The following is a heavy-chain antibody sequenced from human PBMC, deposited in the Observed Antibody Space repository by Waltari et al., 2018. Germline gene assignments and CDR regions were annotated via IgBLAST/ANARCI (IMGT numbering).Heavy chain of an antibody. CDR1: GGTFSSYA. CDR2: IIPILGIA. Sequence: QVQLVQSGAEVKKPGSSVKVSCKASGGTFSSYAISWVRQAPGQGLEWMGGIIPILGIANYAQKFQGRVTITADESTSTAYMELSSLRSEDTAVYYCARGEQPNYDILTGYYKAHYYYYMDVWGKGTTVTVSS. CDR3: ARGEQPNYDILTGYYKAHYYYYMDV. J-gene: IGHJ6*03. D-gene: IGHD3-9*01. V-gene: IGHV1-69*04.